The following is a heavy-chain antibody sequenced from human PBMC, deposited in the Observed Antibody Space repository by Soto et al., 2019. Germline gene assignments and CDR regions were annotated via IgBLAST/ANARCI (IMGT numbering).Heavy chain of an antibody. V-gene: IGHV1-69*13. D-gene: IGHD5-18*01. CDR1: GGTFSSYA. J-gene: IGHJ6*02. CDR3: ARAXDTAMVTSRSVPSCMDV. CDR2: IIPIFGTA. Sequence: GASVKVSCKASGGTFSSYAISWVRQAPGQGLEWMGGIIPIFGTANYAQKFQGRVTITADESTSTAYMELSSLRSEDTAVYYCARAXDTAMVTSRSVPSCMDVWGQGTTVTVSS.